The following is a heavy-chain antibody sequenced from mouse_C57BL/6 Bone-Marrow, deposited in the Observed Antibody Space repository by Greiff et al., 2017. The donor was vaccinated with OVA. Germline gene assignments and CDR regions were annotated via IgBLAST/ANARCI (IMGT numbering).Heavy chain of an antibody. Sequence: DVKLVESEGGLVQPGSSMKLSCTASGFTFSDYYMAWVRQVPEKGLEWVANINYDGSSTYYLDSLKSRFIISRDNAKNILYLQMSSLKSEDTATYYCARDSPLYGSSSFDYWGQGTTLTVSS. J-gene: IGHJ2*01. D-gene: IGHD1-1*01. CDR2: INYDGSST. V-gene: IGHV5-16*01. CDR1: GFTFSDYY. CDR3: ARDSPLYGSSSFDY.